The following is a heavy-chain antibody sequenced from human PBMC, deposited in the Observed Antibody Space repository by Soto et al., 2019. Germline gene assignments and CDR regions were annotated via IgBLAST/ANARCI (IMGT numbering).Heavy chain of an antibody. CDR1: GFTFSSYW. J-gene: IGHJ5*02. V-gene: IGHV3-7*01. D-gene: IGHD3-3*01. CDR2: IKQDGSEK. Sequence: GGSLRLSCAASGFTFSSYWMSWVRQAPGKGLEWVANIKQDGSEKYYVDSVKGRFTISRDNAKNSLYLQMNSLRAEDTAVYYCARGGRICYYDFWSGQTPFDPWGQGTLVTVSS. CDR3: ARGGRICYYDFWSGQTPFDP.